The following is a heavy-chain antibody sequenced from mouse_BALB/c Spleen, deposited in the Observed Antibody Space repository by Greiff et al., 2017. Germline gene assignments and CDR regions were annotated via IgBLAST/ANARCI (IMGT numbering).Heavy chain of an antibody. J-gene: IGHJ1*01. Sequence: VQLQQSGAELVKPGASVKLSCTASGFNIKDTYMHWVKQRPEQGLEWIGRIDPANGNTKYDPKFQGKATITADTSSNTAYLQLSSLTSEDTAVYYCARGVVPYWYFDVWGAGTTVTVSS. CDR3: ARGVVPYWYFDV. V-gene: IGHV14-3*02. D-gene: IGHD1-1*01. CDR2: IDPANGNT. CDR1: GFNIKDTY.